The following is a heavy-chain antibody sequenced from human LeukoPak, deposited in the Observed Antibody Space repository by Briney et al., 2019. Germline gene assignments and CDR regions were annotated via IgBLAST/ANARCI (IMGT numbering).Heavy chain of an antibody. CDR2: ISYDGSNK. Sequence: GRSLRLSCVASGFTFSSYGMHWVRQAPGKGLEWVAVISYDGSNKYYADSVKGRFTISRDNSKNTLYLQMNSLRAEDTAVYYCAKDRQWELLMSYFDYWGQGTLVTVSS. D-gene: IGHD1-26*01. CDR1: GFTFSSYG. J-gene: IGHJ4*02. V-gene: IGHV3-30*18. CDR3: AKDRQWELLMSYFDY.